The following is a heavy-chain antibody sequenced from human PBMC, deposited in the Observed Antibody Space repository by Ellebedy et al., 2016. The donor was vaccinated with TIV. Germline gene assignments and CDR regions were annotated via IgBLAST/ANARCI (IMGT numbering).Heavy chain of an antibody. V-gene: IGHV1-69*13. CDR2: IIPIFGTA. CDR3: ARSPKADCGGDCYHWYFDL. D-gene: IGHD2-21*01. Sequence: SVKVSCXASGGTFSSYAISWVRQAPGQGLEWMGGIIPIFGTANYAQKFQGRVTITADESTSTAYMELSSLRSEDTAVYYCARSPKADCGGDCYHWYFDLWGRGTLVTVSS. CDR1: GGTFSSYA. J-gene: IGHJ2*01.